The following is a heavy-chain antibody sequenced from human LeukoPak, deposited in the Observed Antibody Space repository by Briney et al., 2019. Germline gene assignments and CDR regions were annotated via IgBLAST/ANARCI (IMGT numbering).Heavy chain of an antibody. J-gene: IGHJ4*02. D-gene: IGHD5-12*01. V-gene: IGHV3-21*01. CDR2: ISSSSSYI. CDR1: GFTFSSYS. CDR3: ARCGGYDLYYFDY. Sequence: GGSLRLSCAASGFTFSSYSMSWVRQAPGKGLEWVSSISSSSSYIYYADSVKGRFTISRDNAKNSLYLQMNSLRAEDTAVYYCARCGGYDLYYFDYWGQGTLVTVSS.